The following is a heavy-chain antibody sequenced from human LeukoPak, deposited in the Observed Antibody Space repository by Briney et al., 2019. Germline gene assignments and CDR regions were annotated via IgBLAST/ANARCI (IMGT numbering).Heavy chain of an antibody. CDR1: GGSISSYY. V-gene: IGHV4-59*01. CDR2: IYYSGST. CDR3: ARFGDEDIVVVPAARDAFDI. J-gene: IGHJ3*02. Sequence: SETLSLTCTVSGGSISSYYWSWIRQPPGKGLEWIGYIYYSGSTNYNPSLKSRVTISVDTSKNQFSLKLSSVTAAGTAVYYCARFGDEDIVVVPAARDAFDIWGQGTMVTVSS. D-gene: IGHD2-2*01.